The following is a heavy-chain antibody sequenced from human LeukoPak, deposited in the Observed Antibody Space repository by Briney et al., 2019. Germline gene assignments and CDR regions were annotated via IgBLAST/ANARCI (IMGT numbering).Heavy chain of an antibody. V-gene: IGHV3-30-3*01. CDR2: ISYDGSNK. Sequence: PGGSLKLSCAASGFTFSSYVMHWVRQAPGKGLEWVAVISYDGSNKYYADSVKGRFTISRDNSKNTLYLQMNSLRAEDTAVYYCARDPGEYSSSWYGFKFYYYYVTDVWGQGTTV. CDR1: GFTFSSYV. CDR3: ARDPGEYSSSWYGFKFYYYYVTDV. J-gene: IGHJ6*02. D-gene: IGHD6-13*01.